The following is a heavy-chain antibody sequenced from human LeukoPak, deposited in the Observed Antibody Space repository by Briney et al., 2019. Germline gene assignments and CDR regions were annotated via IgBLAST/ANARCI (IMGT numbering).Heavy chain of an antibody. CDR2: ISGSGGST. V-gene: IGHV3-23*01. CDR3: AKYGLVGSTRWFDP. D-gene: IGHD1-26*01. Sequence: GGSLRLSCAASGFTFSSYAMSWVRQAPGKGLEWVSAISGSGGSTYYADSVNGRFTISRDNSENMLFLQMNSLRAEDTAVYYCAKYGLVGSTRWFDPWGQGTLVTVSS. CDR1: GFTFSSYA. J-gene: IGHJ5*02.